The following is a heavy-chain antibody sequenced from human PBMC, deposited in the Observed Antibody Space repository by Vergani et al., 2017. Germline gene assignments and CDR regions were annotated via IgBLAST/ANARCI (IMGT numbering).Heavy chain of an antibody. Sequence: QVQLQESGPGLVKPSQTLSLTCTVSGGSISSGGYYWSWIRQHPGKGLEWIGSIYYSGSTYYNPSLKSRVTISVDTSKNQFSLKLSSVTAADTAVYYCAREYELELRGGWFDPWGQGTLVTVSS. CDR3: AREYELELRGGWFDP. V-gene: IGHV4-31*03. D-gene: IGHD1-7*01. CDR1: GGSISSGGYY. CDR2: IYYSGST. J-gene: IGHJ5*02.